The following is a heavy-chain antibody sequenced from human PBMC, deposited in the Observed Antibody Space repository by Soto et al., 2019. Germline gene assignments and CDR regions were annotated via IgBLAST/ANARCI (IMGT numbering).Heavy chain of an antibody. Sequence: QSQTLSLTCAISGDSVSSNSAAWNWIRQSPSRGLEWLGRTYYRSKWYNDYAVSVKSRITINPDTSKNQFSLQLNSVTPEDTAVYYCARDSRGTRGSSWIPGPYYFDYWGQGTLVTVSS. CDR2: TYYRSKWYN. CDR1: GDSVSSNSAA. J-gene: IGHJ4*02. V-gene: IGHV6-1*01. D-gene: IGHD6-13*01. CDR3: ARDSRGTRGSSWIPGPYYFDY.